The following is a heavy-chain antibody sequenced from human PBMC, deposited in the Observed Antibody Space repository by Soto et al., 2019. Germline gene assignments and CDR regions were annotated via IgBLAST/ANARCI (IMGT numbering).Heavy chain of an antibody. D-gene: IGHD2-2*01. CDR3: ARGDYQFSFDY. J-gene: IGHJ4*02. CDR2: IYRSGST. V-gene: IGHV4-30-2*01. Sequence: SETLSLTCAVSGGSFSSGDYSWSWIRQPPGKGLEWMGYIYRSGSTYHSPSLRSRVTISVDRSKNQFSLKLTSVTAADTAVYYCARGDYQFSFDYWGRGTLVTVSS. CDR1: GGSFSSGDYS.